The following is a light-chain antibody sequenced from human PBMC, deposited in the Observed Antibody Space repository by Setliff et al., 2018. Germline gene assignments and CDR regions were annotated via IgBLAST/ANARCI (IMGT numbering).Light chain of an antibody. Sequence: QSALTQPASVSGSPGQSITISCTGSASDVGDYNYVSWHQQHPGEVPKLLIYEVINRPSGISNRFSGSKSGNTASLTISGLLAEDEADYFCSSHTSSHTYVFGSGTKVTVL. CDR1: ASDVGDYNY. V-gene: IGLV2-14*01. J-gene: IGLJ1*01. CDR2: EVI. CDR3: SSHTSSHTYV.